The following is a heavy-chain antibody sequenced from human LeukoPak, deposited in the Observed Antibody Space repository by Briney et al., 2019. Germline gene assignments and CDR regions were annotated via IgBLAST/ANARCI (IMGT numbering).Heavy chain of an antibody. CDR2: ISGSGGST. CDR1: GFTFSSYA. Sequence: GGSLRLSCAASGFTFSSYAMSWVRQAPGKGLEWVSAISGSGGSTYYADSVKGRFTISRDNSRNTLYLQMNSLRAEDTAVYYCAKGNIMITWPFDYWGQGTLVTVSS. J-gene: IGHJ4*02. V-gene: IGHV3-23*01. D-gene: IGHD3-16*01. CDR3: AKGNIMITWPFDY.